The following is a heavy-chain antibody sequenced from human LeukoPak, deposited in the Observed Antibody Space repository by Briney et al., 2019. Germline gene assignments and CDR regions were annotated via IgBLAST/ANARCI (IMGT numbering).Heavy chain of an antibody. CDR3: ARDGLGRLAVGSAIPRCYFVS. J-gene: IGHJ4*02. CDR1: GVPINRINYY. V-gene: IGHV4-39*07. CDR2: MHYTGAT. Sequence: SETLSLTCTVSGVPINRINYYWAWIRQTPGKGLEWIGTMHYTGATYYNPSLKSRVAISVDRSKNQYSLNLTSVTAADTAVYYCARDGLGRLAVGSAIPRCYFVSWGQGTLVTVSS. D-gene: IGHD2-21*02.